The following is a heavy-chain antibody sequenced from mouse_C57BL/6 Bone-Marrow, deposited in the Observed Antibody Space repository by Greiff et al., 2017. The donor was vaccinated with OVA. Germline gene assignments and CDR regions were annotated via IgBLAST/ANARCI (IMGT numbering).Heavy chain of an antibody. CDR3: TRGRKSNYLDYYAMDY. V-gene: IGHV5-9-1*02. CDR2: ISSGGDYV. CDR1: GFTFSSYA. J-gene: IGHJ4*01. Sequence: EVQGVESGEGLVKPGGSLTLSCAASGFTFSSYAMSWVRQTPEKRLEWVAYISSGGDYVYYADTVKGRFTISRDNARNTLYLQMSSLKSEDTAIYYCTRGRKSNYLDYYAMDYWGQGTSVTVS. D-gene: IGHD2-5*01.